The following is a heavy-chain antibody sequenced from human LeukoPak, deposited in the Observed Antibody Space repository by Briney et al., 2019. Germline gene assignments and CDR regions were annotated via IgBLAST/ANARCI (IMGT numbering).Heavy chain of an antibody. CDR2: TYYRSKWYN. Sequence: SQTLSLTCAISGDSVSSNSAAWNWIRQSPSRGLEWLGRTYYRSKWYNDYAVSVKSRITINPDTSKNQFSLQLSSVTAADTAVYYCARLGQGCSSTSCHPTHFDYWGQGTLVTVSS. CDR1: GDSVSSNSAA. J-gene: IGHJ4*02. CDR3: ARLGQGCSSTSCHPTHFDY. D-gene: IGHD2-2*01. V-gene: IGHV6-1*01.